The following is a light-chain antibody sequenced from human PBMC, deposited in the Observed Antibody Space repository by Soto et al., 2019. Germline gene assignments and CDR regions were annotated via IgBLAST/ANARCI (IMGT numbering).Light chain of an antibody. CDR1: QSVSSSY. Sequence: EIVLTQSPGTLSLSPGERATLSCRASQSVSSSYLAWYQQKPGQAPRLLIYGASSRPTGIPDRFSGSGSGTDFTLTISRLEPEDLAVYYCQQYGSSSTFGQGTRLE. CDR2: GAS. J-gene: IGKJ5*01. CDR3: QQYGSSST. V-gene: IGKV3-20*01.